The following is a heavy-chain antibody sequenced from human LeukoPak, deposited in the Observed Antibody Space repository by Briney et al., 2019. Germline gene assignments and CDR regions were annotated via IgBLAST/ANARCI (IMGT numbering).Heavy chain of an antibody. V-gene: IGHV3-7*02. CDR2: IRQDGSEK. J-gene: IGHJ4*02. CDR1: GFTFSSCW. D-gene: IGHD5-12*01. Sequence: PGGSLRLSCAASGFTFSSCWMTWVRQAPGKGLEWVANIRQDGSEKYYVDSVKGRFTISRDNAENSLYLQINGLRAEDTAVYYCVKDQWLNYFDFWGQGTLVTVSS. CDR3: VKDQWLNYFDF.